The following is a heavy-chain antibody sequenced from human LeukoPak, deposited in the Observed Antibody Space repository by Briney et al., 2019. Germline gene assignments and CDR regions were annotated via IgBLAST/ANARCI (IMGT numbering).Heavy chain of an antibody. CDR1: GFTSSTYW. CDR3: AELGITMIGGV. CDR2: IKQDGSEE. D-gene: IGHD3-10*02. V-gene: IGHV3-7*01. Sequence: GGSLRLSCAASGFTSSTYWMNWVRQAPGKGLEWVANIKQDGSEEYYVDSVKGRFTISRDNAKNSLYLQMNSLRAEDTAVYYCAELGITMIGGVWGKGTTVTISS. J-gene: IGHJ6*04.